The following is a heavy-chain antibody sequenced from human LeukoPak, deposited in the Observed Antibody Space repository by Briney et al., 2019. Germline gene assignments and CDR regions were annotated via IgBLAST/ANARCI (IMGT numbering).Heavy chain of an antibody. D-gene: IGHD6-13*01. CDR3: ARGVIAAGGNDFDY. CDR2: IYHSGST. V-gene: IGHV4-4*02. CDR1: GGSISSSNW. Sequence: SETLSLTCAVSGGSISSSNWWSWVRQPPGKGLEWIGEIYHSGSTNYNPSLKSRVTMSVDTSKNQLSLKVISVTAADTAVYYCARGVIAAGGNDFDYWGQGTLVTVSS. J-gene: IGHJ4*02.